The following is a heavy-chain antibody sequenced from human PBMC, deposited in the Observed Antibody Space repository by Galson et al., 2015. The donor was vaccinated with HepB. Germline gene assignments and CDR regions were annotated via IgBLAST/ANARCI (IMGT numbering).Heavy chain of an antibody. V-gene: IGHV3-11*01. CDR2: ISNSGTTK. D-gene: IGHD3-10*01. Sequence: SDYYMAWIRQAPGKGLEWVSHISNSGTTKNYADSVKGRFTISRDNAKNSVFLQMNSLRAEDTAVYYCARAAGWIDPWGQGTQVTVSS. CDR3: ARAAGWIDP. CDR1: SDYY. J-gene: IGHJ5*02.